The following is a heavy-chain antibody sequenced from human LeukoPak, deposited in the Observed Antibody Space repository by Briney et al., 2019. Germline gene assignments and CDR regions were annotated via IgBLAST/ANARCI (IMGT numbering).Heavy chain of an antibody. J-gene: IGHJ4*02. D-gene: IGHD3-22*01. CDR3: ARTMIVVARQYYFDY. CDR2: IYYSGST. Sequence: SETLSLTCTVSGGSISSSSYYWGWIRQPPGKGLEWIGSIYYSGSTYYNPSLKSRVTMSVDTSKNQFSLKLSSVTAADTAVYYCARTMIVVARQYYFDYWGQGTLVTVSS. V-gene: IGHV4-39*01. CDR1: GGSISSSSYY.